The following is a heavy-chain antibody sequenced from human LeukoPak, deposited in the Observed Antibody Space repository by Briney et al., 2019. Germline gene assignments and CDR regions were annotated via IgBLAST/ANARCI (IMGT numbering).Heavy chain of an antibody. V-gene: IGHV4-4*07. CDR2: ISITEGT. CDR3: ARLRRDINDWYADDC. Sequence: PSETLSLTCSVSGGSVNTYYWSWIRQSAGRGLEWIGRISITEGTNYNPSLKSRVSMSVDASKNQVSLKLGSVTAADTAVYYCARLRRDINDWYADDCWGQGTLVTVSS. CDR1: GGSVNTYY. D-gene: IGHD6-19*01. J-gene: IGHJ4*02.